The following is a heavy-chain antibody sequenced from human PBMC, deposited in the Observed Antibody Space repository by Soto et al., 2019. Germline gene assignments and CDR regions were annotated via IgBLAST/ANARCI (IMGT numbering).Heavy chain of an antibody. V-gene: IGHV4-34*01. J-gene: IGHJ6*03. CDR1: GGSFSGYY. D-gene: IGHD3-3*01. CDR3: ARGGANYDFWSGYYSNYYYMDV. CDR2: INHSGST. Sequence: SETLSLTCAVYGGSFSGYYWSWIRQPPGKGLEWIGEINHSGSTNYNPSLKSRVTISVDTSKNQFSLKLSSVTAADTAVYYCARGGANYDFWSGYYSNYYYMDVWGKGTTVTVSS.